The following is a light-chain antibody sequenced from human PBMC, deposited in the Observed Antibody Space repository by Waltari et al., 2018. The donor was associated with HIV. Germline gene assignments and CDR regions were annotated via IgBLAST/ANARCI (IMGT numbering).Light chain of an antibody. CDR1: QSVGSN. Sequence: EIVMTQSPATLSASPGERAVISCRASQSVGSNLAWYQQTPGQAPRLLIYAASTRATGIPPRFRGSGSGTEFTLTISGLQSEDFAFYYCQQYNSWPPRFTFGPGTKV. CDR3: QQYNSWPPRFT. CDR2: AAS. J-gene: IGKJ3*01. V-gene: IGKV3-15*01.